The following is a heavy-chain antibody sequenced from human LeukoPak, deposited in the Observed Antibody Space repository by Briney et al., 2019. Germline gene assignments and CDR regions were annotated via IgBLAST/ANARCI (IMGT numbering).Heavy chain of an antibody. V-gene: IGHV3-23*01. Sequence: GGSLRLSCAVSGITLSNYGMSWVRQAPGKGLEWVAGISGSGGSTYYADSVKGRFAISRDNPKNTLYLQMNSLRAEDTAVYYCAKVAHVVVVAATPANFDYWGQGTLVTVSS. CDR1: GITLSNYG. CDR2: ISGSGGST. J-gene: IGHJ4*02. D-gene: IGHD2-15*01. CDR3: AKVAHVVVVAATPANFDY.